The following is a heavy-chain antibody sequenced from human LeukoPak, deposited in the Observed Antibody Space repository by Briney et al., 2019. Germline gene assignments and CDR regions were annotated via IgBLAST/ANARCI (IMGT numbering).Heavy chain of an antibody. V-gene: IGHV1-24*01. Sequence: ASVKVSCKVSGYTLTELSMHWVRQAPGKGLEWMGGFGPEDGETIYAQKFQGRVTMTEDTSTDTAYMELSSLRSEDTAVYYCATIGNDYYDSSGYYGGGYWGQGTLVTVSS. CDR1: GYTLTELS. CDR2: FGPEDGET. J-gene: IGHJ4*02. CDR3: ATIGNDYYDSSGYYGGGY. D-gene: IGHD3-22*01.